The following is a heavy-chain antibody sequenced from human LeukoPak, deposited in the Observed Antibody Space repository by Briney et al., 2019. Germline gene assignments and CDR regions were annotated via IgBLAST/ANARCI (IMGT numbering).Heavy chain of an antibody. J-gene: IGHJ4*02. V-gene: IGHV3-15*01. CDR3: TTEFGGQGY. Sequence: GGSPRLSCAASGFTLNNVWMTWVRQAPGKGLEWVGRIKGKTEGGTTDYAAPVKGRFTIPRDDSKNTLYLHMNSLKTEDTAVYFCTTEFGGQGYWGQGTLVTVSS. CDR1: GFTLNNVW. D-gene: IGHD4-23*01. CDR2: IKGKTEGGTT.